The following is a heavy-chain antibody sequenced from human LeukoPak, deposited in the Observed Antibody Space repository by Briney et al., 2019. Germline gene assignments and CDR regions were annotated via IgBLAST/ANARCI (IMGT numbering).Heavy chain of an antibody. CDR1: GFTFSSYA. J-gene: IGHJ6*02. CDR2: ISGSGGST. Sequence: GGSLRLSCAASGFTFSSYAMSWVRQAPGKGLEWVSAISGSGGSTYYADSVKGRFTISRDNSKNTLYLQMNSLRAEDTAVYHCVRDSPYSSIAPYGMDVWGQGTTVTVSS. D-gene: IGHD6-13*01. V-gene: IGHV3-23*01. CDR3: VRDSPYSSIAPYGMDV.